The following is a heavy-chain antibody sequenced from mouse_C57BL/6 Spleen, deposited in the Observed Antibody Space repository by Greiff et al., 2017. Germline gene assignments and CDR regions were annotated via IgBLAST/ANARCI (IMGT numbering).Heavy chain of an antibody. V-gene: IGHV10-1*01. CDR2: IRSKSNNYET. D-gene: IGHD2-3*01. J-gene: IGHJ4*01. Sequence: EVMLVESGGGLVQPKGSLKLSCAASGFSFNTYAMNWVRQAPGKGLEWVARIRSKSNNYETYYADSVKVRFTIARDYSESMLYLKMNNLKTEDTAVYYCVRLYEGYYVNYAMDYWGQGTSVTVSS. CDR1: GFSFNTYA. CDR3: VRLYEGYYVNYAMDY.